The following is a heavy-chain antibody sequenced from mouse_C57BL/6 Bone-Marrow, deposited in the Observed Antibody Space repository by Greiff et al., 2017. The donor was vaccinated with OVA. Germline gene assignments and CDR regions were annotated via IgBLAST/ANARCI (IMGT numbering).Heavy chain of an antibody. D-gene: IGHD1-1*01. Sequence: EVKLLESGGGLVQPGGSLSLSCAASGFTFTDYYMSWVRQPPGKALEWLGFIRNKANGYTTEYSASVKGRFTISRDNSQSILYLQMNALRAEDSATYYCARSIYYGSRAYFDVWGTGTTVTVSS. J-gene: IGHJ1*03. CDR2: IRNKANGYTT. CDR1: GFTFTDYY. V-gene: IGHV7-3*01. CDR3: ARSIYYGSRAYFDV.